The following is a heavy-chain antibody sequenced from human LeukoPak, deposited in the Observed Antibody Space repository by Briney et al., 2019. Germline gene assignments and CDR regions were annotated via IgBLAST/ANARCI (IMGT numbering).Heavy chain of an antibody. V-gene: IGHV1-69*04. CDR2: IIPILGIA. D-gene: IGHD3-22*01. J-gene: IGHJ6*02. CDR3: ARRLIGYYDSSDYYLDYYGMDV. CDR1: GGTFSSYA. Sequence: ASVKVSCKASGGTFSSYAISWVRQAPGQGLEWMGRIIPILGIANYAQKFQGRVTITADKSTSTAYMELSSLRSEDTAVYYCARRLIGYYDSSDYYLDYYGMDVWGQGTTVTVSS.